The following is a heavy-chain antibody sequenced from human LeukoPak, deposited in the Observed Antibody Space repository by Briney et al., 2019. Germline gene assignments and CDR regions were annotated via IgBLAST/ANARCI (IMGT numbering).Heavy chain of an antibody. CDR3: ARVESVNYFDY. CDR1: GGSISGGDFY. D-gene: IGHD4-23*01. J-gene: IGHJ4*02. CDR2: IYYSGST. V-gene: IGHV4-30-4*01. Sequence: SETLSLTCTVSGGSISGGDFYWTWIRQPPGKGLEWIGYIYYSGSTYYNPSLKSRVTISVDTSKNQFSLKLSSVTAADTAVYYCARVESVNYFDYWGQGTLVTVSS.